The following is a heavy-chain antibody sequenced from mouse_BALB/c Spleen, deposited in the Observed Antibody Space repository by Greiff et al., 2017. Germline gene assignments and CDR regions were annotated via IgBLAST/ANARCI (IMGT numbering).Heavy chain of an antibody. D-gene: IGHD2-10*02. J-gene: IGHJ2*01. Sequence: LQQPGSELVRPGASVKLSCKASGYTFTSYWMHWVKQRPGQGLEWIGNIYPGSGSTNYDEKFKSKATLTVDTSSSTAYMQLSSLTSEDSAVYYCTRRYGIFFDYWGQGTTLTVSS. CDR1: GYTFTSYW. CDR2: IYPGSGST. V-gene: IGHV1S22*01. CDR3: TRRYGIFFDY.